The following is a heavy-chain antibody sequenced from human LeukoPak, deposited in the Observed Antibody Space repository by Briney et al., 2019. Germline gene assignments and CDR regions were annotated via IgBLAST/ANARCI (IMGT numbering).Heavy chain of an antibody. D-gene: IGHD6-13*01. V-gene: IGHV5-51*01. CDR2: IYPGDSHT. Sequence: GESLKISCKGSGYSFTNYWIGWVRQMPGKGLEWMGIIYPGDSHTRYSPSFQGQVTISADKSISTAYLQWSSLKASDTAMYYCARHPSFGAAAGTSGFWFDPWGQGTLVTVSS. J-gene: IGHJ5*02. CDR3: ARHPSFGAAAGTSGFWFDP. CDR1: GYSFTNYW.